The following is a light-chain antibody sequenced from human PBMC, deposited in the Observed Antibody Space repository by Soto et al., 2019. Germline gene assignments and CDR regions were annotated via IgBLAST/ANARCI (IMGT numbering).Light chain of an antibody. J-gene: IGKJ1*01. CDR3: QQYNSYSKT. V-gene: IGKV1D-16*01. Sequence: DIQMTQSPSSVSASVGDRVSIACRASQDIGDWLAWYQQKPGKAPKLLVYAASSLQSGVPSRFSGSGSGTEFTLTISSLQPDDFATYYCQQYNSYSKTFGQGTKVDIK. CDR1: QDIGDW. CDR2: AAS.